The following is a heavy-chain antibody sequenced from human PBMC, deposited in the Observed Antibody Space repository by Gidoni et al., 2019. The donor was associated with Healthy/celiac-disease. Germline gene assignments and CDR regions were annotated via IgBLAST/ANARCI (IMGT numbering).Heavy chain of an antibody. CDR2: IYTSGST. J-gene: IGHJ2*01. CDR1: RGSISSGSYY. V-gene: IGHV4-61*02. CDR3: ARDLGEWYFDL. D-gene: IGHD3-10*01. Sequence: QVQLQDSGPGLVKPSQPLPPTCTVSRGSISSGSYYWSWTRQPAGQGLEWIGRIYTSGSTNSNPSLKSRVTISVDTSKNQFSLKLSSVTAADTAVYYCARDLGEWYFDLWGRGTLVTVSS.